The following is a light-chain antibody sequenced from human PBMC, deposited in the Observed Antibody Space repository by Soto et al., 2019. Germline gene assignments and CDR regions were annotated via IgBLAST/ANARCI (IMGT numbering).Light chain of an antibody. Sequence: DIVVTQSPLSLSVTPGEPASISCRSSQNLLHIGGYNYLDWYVQKPGQSPQLLIFLGSYRASGVPNRFSGSGSGTDFTLRISRVDADDVGVYYCMQAVYPRTFGPGTKVDIK. CDR3: MQAVYPRT. CDR1: QNLLHIGGYNY. CDR2: LGS. V-gene: IGKV2-28*01. J-gene: IGKJ1*01.